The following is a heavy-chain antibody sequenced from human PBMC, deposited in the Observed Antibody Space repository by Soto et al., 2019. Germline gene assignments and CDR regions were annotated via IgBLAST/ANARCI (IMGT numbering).Heavy chain of an antibody. Sequence: GGSLRLSCAASGFTFSSYGMHWVRQAPGKGLEWVAVIWYDGSNKYYADSVKGRFTISRDNSKNTLYLQMNSLRAEDTAVYYCARTGRRRDNYDIFIWGKGTTVTVSS. J-gene: IGHJ6*04. CDR3: ARTGRRRDNYDIFI. CDR1: GFTFSSYG. D-gene: IGHD3-9*01. V-gene: IGHV3-33*01. CDR2: IWYDGSNK.